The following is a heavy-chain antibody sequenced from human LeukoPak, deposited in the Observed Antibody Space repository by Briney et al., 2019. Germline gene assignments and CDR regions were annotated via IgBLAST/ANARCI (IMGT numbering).Heavy chain of an antibody. Sequence: GGSLRLSCTASEFTYCMNWVRQAPGKGLECVSSISSSGSNTYYADSVKGRFTISRDNSKNTLHLQMNSLRAEDTAVYYCARAGAIHYWGQGTLVTVSS. D-gene: IGHD7-27*01. J-gene: IGHJ4*02. CDR3: ARAGAIHY. CDR2: ISSSGSNT. CDR1: EFTYC. V-gene: IGHV3-23*01.